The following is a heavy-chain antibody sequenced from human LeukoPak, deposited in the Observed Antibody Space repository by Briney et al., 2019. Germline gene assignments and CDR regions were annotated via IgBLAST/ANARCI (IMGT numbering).Heavy chain of an antibody. D-gene: IGHD5-18*01. CDR1: GFTFSSYA. Sequence: PGGSLRLSCAASGFTFSSYAMHWGRQAPGKGLEWVAVISYEGSNKYYADSVKCRFTISRDNSKHTLYLQMNSLRAEDTAVYYCISERGYSYGYGRGGYWGQGTLVTVSS. CDR3: ISERGYSYGYGRGGY. V-gene: IGHV3-30*04. J-gene: IGHJ4*02. CDR2: ISYEGSNK.